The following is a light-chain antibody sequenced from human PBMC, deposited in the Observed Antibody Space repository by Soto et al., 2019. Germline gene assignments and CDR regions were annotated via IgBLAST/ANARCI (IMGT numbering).Light chain of an antibody. CDR2: LNSDGSH. V-gene: IGLV4-69*01. J-gene: IGLJ3*02. CDR3: QTWGTGIRV. Sequence: QPVLTQSPSASASLGASVKLTCTLSSGHSSYAIAWHQQQPEKGPRFLMNLNSDGSHSKGDGIPDRFSGSSSGAERYLSISSLQSEDAADYYCQTWGTGIRVFGGGTKLTVL. CDR1: SGHSSYA.